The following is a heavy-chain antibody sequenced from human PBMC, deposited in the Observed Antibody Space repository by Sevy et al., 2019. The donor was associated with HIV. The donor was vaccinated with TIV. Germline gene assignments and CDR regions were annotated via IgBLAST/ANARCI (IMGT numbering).Heavy chain of an antibody. D-gene: IGHD2-15*01. Sequence: GGSLRLSCADSGLTLSSYAMNWVRQAPGKGLEWVSAIGGRGGSTYYADSVEGRFTISRDNSKNTRYLQMNSLRAEDTAVYYCAKAPPGHCSSGSCPRAYYYYGMDVWGQGTTVTVSS. J-gene: IGHJ6*02. CDR1: GLTLSSYA. V-gene: IGHV3-23*01. CDR3: AKAPPGHCSSGSCPRAYYYYGMDV. CDR2: IGGRGGST.